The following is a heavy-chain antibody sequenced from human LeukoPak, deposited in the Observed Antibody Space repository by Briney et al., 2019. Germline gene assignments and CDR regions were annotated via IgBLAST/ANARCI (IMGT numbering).Heavy chain of an antibody. J-gene: IGHJ4*02. Sequence: PGGSLRLSCGISFSDHYMDWVRQAPGKGLEWVGRTRYTPQSHTIEYAASVKGRFTISRDDSKNSLYLQMDSLQSEDTAVYFCARSDLGDSSGYYYFGDYWGQGALVTVSS. CDR1: ISFSDHY. D-gene: IGHD3-22*01. V-gene: IGHV3-72*01. CDR2: TRYTPQSHTI. CDR3: ARSDLGDSSGYYYFGDY.